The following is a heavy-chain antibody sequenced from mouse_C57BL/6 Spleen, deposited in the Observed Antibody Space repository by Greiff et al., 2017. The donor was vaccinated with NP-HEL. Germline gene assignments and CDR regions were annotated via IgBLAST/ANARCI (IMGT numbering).Heavy chain of an antibody. CDR2: ISYDGSN. CDR1: GYSITSGYY. CDR3: AKEGYDGYYVWFAY. D-gene: IGHD2-3*01. J-gene: IGHJ3*01. Sequence: EVQRVESGPGLVKPSQSLSLTCSVTGYSITSGYYWNWIRQFPGNKLEWMGYISYDGSNNYNPSIKNRISITRDTSKNQFFLKLNSVTTEDTATYYCAKEGYDGYYVWFAYWGQGTLVTVSA. V-gene: IGHV3-6*01.